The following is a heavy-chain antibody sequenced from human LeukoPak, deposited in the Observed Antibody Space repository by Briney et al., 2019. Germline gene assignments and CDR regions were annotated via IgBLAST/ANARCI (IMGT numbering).Heavy chain of an antibody. V-gene: IGHV1-69*04. Sequence: GASVKVSCKASGGTFSSYAISWVRQAPGQGLEWMGRIIPILGIANYAQKFQGRVTITADKSTSTAYMELSSLRSEDTAVYYCARGEDCSGGSCYSGYWGQGTLVTVSS. CDR2: IIPILGIA. J-gene: IGHJ4*02. CDR1: GGTFSSYA. D-gene: IGHD2-15*01. CDR3: ARGEDCSGGSCYSGY.